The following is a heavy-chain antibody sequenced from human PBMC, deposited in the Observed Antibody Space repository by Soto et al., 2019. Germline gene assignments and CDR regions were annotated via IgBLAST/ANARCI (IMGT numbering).Heavy chain of an antibody. Sequence: EGSLRLSCAASGFSFSRFALHWVRQAPGKGLECVAVLWFDGSNRDYADSVKGRFTVSRDNSENTLSLQMNNLRAEDTGVYYCAREGDSSGYPVHFESWGKGPGVGVAS. J-gene: IGHJ4*02. CDR1: GFSFSRFA. CDR2: LWFDGSNR. D-gene: IGHD6-19*01. CDR3: AREGDSSGYPVHFES. V-gene: IGHV3-33*01.